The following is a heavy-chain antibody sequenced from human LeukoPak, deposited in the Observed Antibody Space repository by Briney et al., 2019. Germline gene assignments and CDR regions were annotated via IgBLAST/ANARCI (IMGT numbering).Heavy chain of an antibody. CDR1: GFTFSGST. J-gene: IGHJ5*02. D-gene: IGHD4-17*01. CDR2: IRSKANNYAT. CDR3: GRSRNDYGANNWVDP. Sequence: GSLRLSCAASGFTFSGSTIHWVRQASGKGLEWVGRIRSKANNYATAYAASVKGRFTISRDDSKNTAFLQMNSLKVEDTAVYYCGRSRNDYGANNWVDPWGQGTLVTVSS. V-gene: IGHV3-73*01.